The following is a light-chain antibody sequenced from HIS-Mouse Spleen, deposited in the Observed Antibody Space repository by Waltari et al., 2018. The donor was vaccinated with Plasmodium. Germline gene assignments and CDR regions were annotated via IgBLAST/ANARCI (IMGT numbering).Light chain of an antibody. CDR1: PFTKKY. V-gene: IGLV3-10*01. Sequence: YELTPPPSVSVSPGQTARIPCSGDPFTKKYAFWYQQNSGQAPVLVIYEDRKRPPGITERFSGSSSGTMATLTISGAQGEDEADYYCYSTDSSGNHRVFGGGTKLTVL. CDR3: YSTDSSGNHRV. J-gene: IGLJ3*02. CDR2: EDR.